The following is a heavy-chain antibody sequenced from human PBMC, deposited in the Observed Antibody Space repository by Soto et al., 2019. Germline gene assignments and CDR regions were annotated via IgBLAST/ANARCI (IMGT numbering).Heavy chain of an antibody. D-gene: IGHD3-10*01. CDR3: ARHRPRGGYYYGMDV. Sequence: PGESLKISCKGSGYSFTSYWISWVRQMPGKGLEWMGRIDPSDSYTNYSPSFQGHVTISADKSISTAYLQWSSLKASDTAMYYCARHRPRGGYYYGMDVWGQGTTVTVSS. CDR2: IDPSDSYT. CDR1: GYSFTSYW. J-gene: IGHJ6*02. V-gene: IGHV5-10-1*01.